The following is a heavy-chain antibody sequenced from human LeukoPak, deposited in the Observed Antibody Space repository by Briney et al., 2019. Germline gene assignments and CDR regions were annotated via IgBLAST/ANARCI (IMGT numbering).Heavy chain of an antibody. CDR1: GGSISSSSYY. CDR3: VKSGGYGLIDY. V-gene: IGHV4-39*01. Sequence: SETLSLTCTVSGGSISSSSYYWGWIRQPPGTGLEWIVNINYSGSNYYNASLQSRVTISIDTTKTQFSLRLNSVTAADTAMYFCVKSGGYGLIDYWGQGTLVTVSS. D-gene: IGHD1-26*01. J-gene: IGHJ4*02. CDR2: INYSGSN.